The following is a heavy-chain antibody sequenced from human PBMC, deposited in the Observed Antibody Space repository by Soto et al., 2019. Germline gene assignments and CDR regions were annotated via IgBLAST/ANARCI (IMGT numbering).Heavy chain of an antibody. V-gene: IGHV1-18*01. J-gene: IGHJ4*02. CDR3: AQAYSSGWYMRY. D-gene: IGHD6-19*01. Sequence: ASVKVSCTASGYTFTSYGISWVRQAPGQGHEWMGWISAYNGNTNYAQKLQGRVTMTTDTSTSTAYMELRSLRSDDTAVYYCAQAYSSGWYMRYWGQGTLVTVSS. CDR1: GYTFTSYG. CDR2: ISAYNGNT.